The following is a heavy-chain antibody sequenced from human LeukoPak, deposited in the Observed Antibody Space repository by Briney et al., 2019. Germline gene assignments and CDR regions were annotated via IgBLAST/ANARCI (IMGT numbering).Heavy chain of an antibody. CDR2: INPNSGGT. CDR3: ARDYFGLDGTGKFDY. V-gene: IGHV1-2*06. J-gene: IGHJ4*02. D-gene: IGHD3-10*01. Sequence: ASVKVSCKASGYTFTVYYMHWVRQAPGQGLEWMGRINPNSGGTNYAQQFQGRVTTTRDTSISTAYMELSRLRSDDTAVYYCARDYFGLDGTGKFDYWGQGTLVTVSS. CDR1: GYTFTVYY.